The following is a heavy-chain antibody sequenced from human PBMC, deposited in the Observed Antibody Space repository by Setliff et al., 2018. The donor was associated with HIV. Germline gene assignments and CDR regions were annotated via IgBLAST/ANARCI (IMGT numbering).Heavy chain of an antibody. CDR2: ISAYNGKT. D-gene: IGHD3-22*01. Sequence: ASVKVSCKASGYTFIDYYIHWVRQAPGQGLEWMGWISAYNGKTLYAQKFQGRVTMTTDTSTNTAYMDLRSLRSDDTAVYYCAKCSEMLGTPATSSGYYCGWFDPWGQGTLVTVSS. CDR1: GYTFIDYY. J-gene: IGHJ5*02. CDR3: AKCSEMLGTPATSSGYYCGWFDP. V-gene: IGHV1-18*04.